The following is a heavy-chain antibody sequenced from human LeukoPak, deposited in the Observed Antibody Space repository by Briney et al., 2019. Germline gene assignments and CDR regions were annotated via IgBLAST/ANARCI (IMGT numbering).Heavy chain of an antibody. J-gene: IGHJ6*04. V-gene: IGHV3-7*01. D-gene: IGHD3-10*02. CDR2: IKQDGSEK. CDR1: GFTFSNYW. CDR3: AELGITMIGGV. Sequence: GGSLRLSCAASGFTFSNYWMTWVRQAPGKGLEWVANIKQDGSEKYYVDSVKGRFTISRDNAKNSLYLQMNSLRAEDTAVYYCAELGITMIGGVWGKGTTVTISS.